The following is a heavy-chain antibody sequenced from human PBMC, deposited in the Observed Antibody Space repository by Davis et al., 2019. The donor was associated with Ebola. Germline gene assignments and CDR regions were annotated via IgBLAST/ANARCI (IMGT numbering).Heavy chain of an antibody. D-gene: IGHD2-2*01. Sequence: SETLSLTCNVSGGSIAGYYWSWIRQPPGKGLEWIGYIYYSGSTNYNPSLKSRVTISVDTSKNQFSLKLSSVTAADTAVYYCARLNCSSTSCYFGMDVWGQGTTVTVSS. J-gene: IGHJ6*02. V-gene: IGHV4-59*01. CDR2: IYYSGST. CDR1: GGSIAGYY. CDR3: ARLNCSSTSCYFGMDV.